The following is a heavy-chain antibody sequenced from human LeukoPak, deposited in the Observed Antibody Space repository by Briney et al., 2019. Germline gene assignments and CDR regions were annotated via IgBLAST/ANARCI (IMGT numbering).Heavy chain of an antibody. J-gene: IGHJ4*02. Sequence: SETLSLTCTVSGGSISSYYWSWIRQPPGKGLEWIGYIYYSGSTNYNPSLKSRVTISVDTSKNQLSLKLSSVTAADTAVYYCASSGYYFQFDYWGQGTLVTVSS. CDR3: ASSGYYFQFDY. CDR1: GGSISSYY. CDR2: IYYSGST. V-gene: IGHV4-59*01. D-gene: IGHD3-22*01.